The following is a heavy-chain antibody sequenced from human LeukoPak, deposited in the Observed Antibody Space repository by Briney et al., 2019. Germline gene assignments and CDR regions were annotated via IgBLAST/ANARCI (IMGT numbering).Heavy chain of an antibody. CDR2: ISDSGGST. CDR1: GFTFSSYA. V-gene: IGHV3-23*01. J-gene: IGHJ5*02. D-gene: IGHD3-10*01. Sequence: PGGSLRLSCAASGFTFSSYAMSWVRQAPGKGLEWVSAISDSGGSTYYADSVKGRFTNSRDNSKNTLHLQMNSLRAEDTAVYYCAKEGYYGSGNWFDPWGQGTLVTVSS. CDR3: AKEGYYGSGNWFDP.